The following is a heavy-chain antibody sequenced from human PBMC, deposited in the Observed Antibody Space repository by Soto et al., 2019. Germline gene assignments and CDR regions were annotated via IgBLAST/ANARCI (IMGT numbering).Heavy chain of an antibody. CDR1: GFTFSSCG. CDR3: AKEATYGHFDY. V-gene: IGHV3-30*18. Sequence: ESGGGVVQPGRSLRLSCAASGFTFSSCGMHWVRQAPGKGLEWVAVISYDGSNKYYADSVKGRFTISRDNSKNTLYLQMNSLRAEDTAVYYCAKEATYGHFDYWGQGTLVTVSS. J-gene: IGHJ4*02. D-gene: IGHD1-26*01. CDR2: ISYDGSNK.